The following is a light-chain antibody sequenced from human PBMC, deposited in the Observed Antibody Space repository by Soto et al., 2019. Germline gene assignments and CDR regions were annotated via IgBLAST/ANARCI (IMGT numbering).Light chain of an antibody. Sequence: EIVLTQSPATLSLSPGERATLSCRASQSVSSYLAWYQQKPGQAPRLLIYDASNRATGIPARFSGSGSGTDFTLTISSLAPEHFAVYYCQQRSNWPLYTFGQGTKLEIK. J-gene: IGKJ2*01. CDR1: QSVSSY. CDR2: DAS. CDR3: QQRSNWPLYT. V-gene: IGKV3-11*01.